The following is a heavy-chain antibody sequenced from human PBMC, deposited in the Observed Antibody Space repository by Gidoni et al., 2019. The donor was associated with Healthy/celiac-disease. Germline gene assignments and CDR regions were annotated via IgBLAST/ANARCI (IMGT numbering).Heavy chain of an antibody. CDR3: ARSATPYGDYVVGGRNFDY. Sequence: EVQLVESGGGLVQPGGSLRLSCAASGFTFSSYEMNWVRQAPGKGLEWVSYISSSGSTIYDADSVKGRFTISRDNAKNSLYLQMNSLRAEDTAVYYCARSATPYGDYVVGGRNFDYWGQGTLVTVSS. J-gene: IGHJ4*02. CDR1: GFTFSSYE. D-gene: IGHD4-17*01. V-gene: IGHV3-48*03. CDR2: ISSSGSTI.